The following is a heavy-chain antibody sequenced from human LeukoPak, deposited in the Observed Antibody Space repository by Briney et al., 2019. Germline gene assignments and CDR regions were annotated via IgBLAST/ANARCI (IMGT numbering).Heavy chain of an antibody. D-gene: IGHD2-15*01. V-gene: IGHV3-23*01. CDR3: AKDATPYY. Sequence: GGSLRLSCAASGFTVSSDAMTWVRQPPGKGLEWLSTISGSGDRTFYADSVKGRFTISRDNSKNTVYLQMNRLRGEDTAIYYCAKDATPYYWGQGTLVTVSS. J-gene: IGHJ4*02. CDR2: ISGSGDRT. CDR1: GFTVSSDA.